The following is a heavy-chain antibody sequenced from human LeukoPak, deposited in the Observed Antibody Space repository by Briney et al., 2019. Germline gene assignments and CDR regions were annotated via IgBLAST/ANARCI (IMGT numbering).Heavy chain of an antibody. D-gene: IGHD6-13*01. CDR1: EFTFSSYS. V-gene: IGHV3-48*01. CDR3: AKAQGALTIAAVGYFDY. CDR2: ITSSSSTI. J-gene: IGHJ4*02. Sequence: GGSLRLSCAASEFTFSSYSMNWVRQAPGKGLEWVSFITSSSSTIYYADSVKGRFTISRDNSKNTLYLQMNSLRAEDTAVYYCAKAQGALTIAAVGYFDYWGQGTLVTVSS.